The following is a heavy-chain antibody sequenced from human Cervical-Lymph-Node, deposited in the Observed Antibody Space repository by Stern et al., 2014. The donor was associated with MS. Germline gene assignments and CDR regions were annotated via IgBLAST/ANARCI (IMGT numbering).Heavy chain of an antibody. Sequence: EVQLVESGGHLGQPGGSLRLSCAASGFNLRDYSMSWVRQAPGKGLEWDSFVSNSGSAIYYADSVKGRFTISRDMARNSVYLQMNSLRDEDTAVYYCVRTWRENTFDSWGQGILVTVSS. CDR1: GFNLRDYS. J-gene: IGHJ4*02. V-gene: IGHV3-48*02. CDR2: VSNSGSAI. D-gene: IGHD5-24*01. CDR3: VRTWRENTFDS.